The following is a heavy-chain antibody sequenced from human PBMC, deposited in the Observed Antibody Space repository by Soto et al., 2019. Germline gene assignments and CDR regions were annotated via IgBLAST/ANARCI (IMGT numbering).Heavy chain of an antibody. CDR2: IIPIFGTA. D-gene: IGHD4-17*01. V-gene: IGHV1-69*13. Sequence: GASVKVSCKASGGTFSSYAISWVRQAPGQGLEWMGGIIPIFGTANYAQKFQGRATITADESTSTAYMELSSLRSEDTAVYYCARLDSGDYVDYWGQGTLVTVSS. CDR1: GGTFSSYA. CDR3: ARLDSGDYVDY. J-gene: IGHJ4*02.